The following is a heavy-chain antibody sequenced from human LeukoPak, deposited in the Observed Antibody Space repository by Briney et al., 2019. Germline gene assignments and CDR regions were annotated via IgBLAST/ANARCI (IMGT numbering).Heavy chain of an antibody. CDR3: ARGSLDSGYDYYFDY. J-gene: IGHJ4*02. CDR2: INPSGGTT. CDR1: GYTFTSYY. V-gene: IGHV1-46*01. Sequence: ASVKVSCKASGYTFTSYYMHWVRQAPGQGLEWMGIINPSGGTTIYAQKFQGRVTMTSDTSTSTVYMEVSSLRSEDTAVYYCARGSLDSGYDYYFDYWGQGTLVTVSS. D-gene: IGHD5-12*01.